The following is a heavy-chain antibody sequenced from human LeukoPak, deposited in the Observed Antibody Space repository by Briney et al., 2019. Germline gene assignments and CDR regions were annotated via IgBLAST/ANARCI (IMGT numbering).Heavy chain of an antibody. CDR3: ARHRITMIPAGYFQH. CDR1: GGSISSSSYY. D-gene: IGHD3-22*01. Sequence: SETLSLTCTVSGGSISSSSYYWGWIRHPPGKGLEWIGSIYYSGSTYYNPSLKSRVTISVDTSKNQFSLKLSSVTAADTAVYYCARHRITMIPAGYFQHWGRGTLVTVSS. CDR2: IYYSGST. V-gene: IGHV4-39*01. J-gene: IGHJ1*01.